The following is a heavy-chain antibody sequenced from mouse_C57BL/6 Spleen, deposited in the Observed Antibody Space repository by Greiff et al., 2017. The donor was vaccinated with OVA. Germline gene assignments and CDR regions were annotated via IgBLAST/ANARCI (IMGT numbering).Heavy chain of an antibody. CDR2: ISYDGSN. J-gene: IGHJ1*03. V-gene: IGHV3-6*01. CDR1: GYSITSGYY. CDR3: ARDYPYYYGSSYGYFDV. D-gene: IGHD1-1*01. Sequence: EVQLQQSGPGLVKPSQSLSLTCSVTGYSITSGYYWNWIRQFPGNKLEWMGYISYDGSNNYNPSLKNRISITRDTSKNQFFLKLNSVTTEDTATYYCARDYPYYYGSSYGYFDVWGTGTTVTVSS.